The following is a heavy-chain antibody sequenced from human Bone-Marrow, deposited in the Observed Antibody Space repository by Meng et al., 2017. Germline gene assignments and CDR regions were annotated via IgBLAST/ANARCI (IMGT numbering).Heavy chain of an antibody. CDR2: IYYFGDT. CDR3: ARHKGNSYGYLYFDY. CDR1: GGSISSGDYY. V-gene: IGHV4-39*01. D-gene: IGHD5-18*01. J-gene: IGHJ4*02. Sequence: QVQLQESGPGLVKPSQTLSLTCTVSGGSISSGDYYWSWIRQPPGKGLEWIGSIYYFGDTFYSPSLRSRVTISVDTSKNQFSLKLSSVTAADTAVFYCARHKGNSYGYLYFDYWGQGILVTVSS.